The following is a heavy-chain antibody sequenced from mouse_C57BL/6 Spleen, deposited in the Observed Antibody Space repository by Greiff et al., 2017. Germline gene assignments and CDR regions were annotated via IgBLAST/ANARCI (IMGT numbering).Heavy chain of an antibody. J-gene: IGHJ4*01. CDR2: IYPGDGDT. Sequence: QVQLQQSGPELVKPGASVKISCKASGYAFSSSWMNWVKQRPGKGLEWIGRIYPGDGDTNYNGKFKGKATLTADKSSSTAYMQLSSLTSEDSAVYFCARGSLDSSGHYYARDYWGQGTSVTVSS. CDR3: ARGSLDSSGHYYARDY. CDR1: GYAFSSSW. V-gene: IGHV1-82*01. D-gene: IGHD3-2*02.